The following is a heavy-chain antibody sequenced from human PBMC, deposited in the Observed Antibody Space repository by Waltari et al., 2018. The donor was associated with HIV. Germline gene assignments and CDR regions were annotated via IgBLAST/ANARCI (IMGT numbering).Heavy chain of an antibody. CDR1: GFTFSTYW. V-gene: IGHV3-7*01. CDR2: IKQDGSER. J-gene: IGHJ4*02. D-gene: IGHD6-13*01. CDR3: ARSSWHDY. Sequence: EVQLVESGGGLVRPGGSLRLSCAASGFTFSTYWMNWVRQAPGKGLEWGDKIKQDGSERHYVDSVKCRFTISRDNAKNSLYLQMNSLRAEDTAVYYCARSSWHDYWGQGTLVTVSS.